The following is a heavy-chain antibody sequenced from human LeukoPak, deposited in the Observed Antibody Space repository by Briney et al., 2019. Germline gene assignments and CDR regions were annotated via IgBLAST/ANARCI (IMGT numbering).Heavy chain of an antibody. D-gene: IGHD3-16*01. Sequence: QAGGSLRLSCAASRFTLSYYWMTWVRQAPGKGVEWVANIKQDASDKHYADSVKGRFTISRDNAKNSLYLQMNSLRVEDTAVYYCLGGVAADYWGRGTLVTVSS. CDR3: LGGVAADY. CDR1: RFTLSYYW. J-gene: IGHJ4*02. V-gene: IGHV3-7*01. CDR2: IKQDASDK.